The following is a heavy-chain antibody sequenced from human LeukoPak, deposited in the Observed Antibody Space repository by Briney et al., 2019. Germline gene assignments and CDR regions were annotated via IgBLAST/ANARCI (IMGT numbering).Heavy chain of an antibody. D-gene: IGHD5-18*01. CDR3: ARDSGYSYGLDY. Sequence: SETLSLTCAVYGVSFSGYYWSWIRQAPGKGLEWIGYIYYSGSTNNNPSLKSRVTISVDTSKNQFSLKLSSVTAADTAVYYCARDSGYSYGLDYWGQGTLVTVSS. CDR1: GVSFSGYY. V-gene: IGHV4-59*01. J-gene: IGHJ4*02. CDR2: IYYSGST.